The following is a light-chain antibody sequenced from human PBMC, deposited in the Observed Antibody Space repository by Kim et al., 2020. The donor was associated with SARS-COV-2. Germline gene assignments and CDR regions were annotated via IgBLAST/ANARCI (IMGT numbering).Light chain of an antibody. CDR2: AAS. V-gene: IGKV1-39*01. CDR3: QQRYITPFT. J-gene: IGKJ3*01. Sequence: DIQMTQSPSSLSASVGDRVTITCRTPQSISSHLNWYQQKPGRAPKLLISAASTLQGGVPSRFSGSGSETDFTLTISSLQPEDFATYFCQQRYITPFTFDPDTKVDIK. CDR1: QSISSH.